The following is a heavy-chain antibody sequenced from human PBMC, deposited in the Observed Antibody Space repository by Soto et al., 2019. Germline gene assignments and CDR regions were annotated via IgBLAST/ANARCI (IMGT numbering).Heavy chain of an antibody. D-gene: IGHD3-3*01. V-gene: IGHV1-2*02. Sequence: QVQLVQSGAELRKPGASVKVSCKASGYSFIGHFMHWVRQAPGQGLEWMGWINPRSDATKYAQKFEGRVTMSKDASINTAYMELSSLRSDDTAVYYCARGFWSGHSSWFDPWGQGTLVTVSS. CDR1: GYSFIGHF. CDR3: ARGFWSGHSSWFDP. J-gene: IGHJ5*02. CDR2: INPRSDAT.